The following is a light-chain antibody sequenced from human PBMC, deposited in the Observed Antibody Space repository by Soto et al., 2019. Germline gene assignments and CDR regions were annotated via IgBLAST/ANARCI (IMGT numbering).Light chain of an antibody. V-gene: IGLV1-44*01. CDR3: QSYDASLIGYV. CDR2: SNN. Sequence: QSVLTQPPSASGTPGQRVTISCSGSSSNIGSNTVNWYQQLPGTAPKLLIYSNNQRPSGVPDRFSGSKSGTSASLAISGLQSEDEADYYCQSYDASLIGYVFGSGTKVTVL. CDR1: SSNIGSNT. J-gene: IGLJ1*01.